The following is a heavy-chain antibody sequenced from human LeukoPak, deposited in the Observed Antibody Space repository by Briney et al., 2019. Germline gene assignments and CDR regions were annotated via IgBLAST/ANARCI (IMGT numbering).Heavy chain of an antibody. CDR3: AREARWFGVGAFDI. Sequence: PSETLSLTCAVYGGSFSGYYWSWIRQPPGKGLEWIGEVNHSGSTNSNPSLKSRVIISVDTSKNQISLKLSSVTAADTAVYYCAREARWFGVGAFDIWGQGTTVTVSS. CDR1: GGSFSGYY. V-gene: IGHV4-34*01. J-gene: IGHJ3*02. D-gene: IGHD3-10*01. CDR2: VNHSGST.